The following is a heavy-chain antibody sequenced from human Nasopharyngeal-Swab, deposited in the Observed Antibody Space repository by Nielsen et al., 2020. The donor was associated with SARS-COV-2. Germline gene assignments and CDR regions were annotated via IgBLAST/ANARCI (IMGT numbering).Heavy chain of an antibody. J-gene: IGHJ3*02. V-gene: IGHV3-48*02. CDR2: ISSSSGTI. CDR1: GSTFNTYS. D-gene: IGHD1-26*01. CDR3: ARDPNGSYYFRPDAFDI. Sequence: GESLKISCTTSGSTFNTYSMNWVRQAPGKGLEWLSYISSSSGTIYYADSVKGRFTISRDNAKNSLYLQMNSLRDEDTAVYYCARDPNGSYYFRPDAFDIWGQGIMVIVSS.